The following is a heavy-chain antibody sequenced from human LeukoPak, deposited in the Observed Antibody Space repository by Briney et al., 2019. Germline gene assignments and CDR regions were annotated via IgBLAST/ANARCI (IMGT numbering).Heavy chain of an antibody. CDR3: AKDRGSSTSRYYYGMDV. CDR2: ISGSGGST. CDR1: GFTFSSYA. J-gene: IGHJ6*02. V-gene: IGHV3-23*01. D-gene: IGHD2-2*01. Sequence: GGSLRLSCAASGFTFSSYAMSWVRQAPGKGLEWVSAISGSGGSTYYADSVKGRFTISRDNSKNTLYLQMDSLRAEDTAVYYCAKDRGSSTSRYYYGMDVWGQGTTVTVSS.